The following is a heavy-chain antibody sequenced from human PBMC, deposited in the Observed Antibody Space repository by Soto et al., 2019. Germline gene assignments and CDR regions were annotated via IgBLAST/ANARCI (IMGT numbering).Heavy chain of an antibody. CDR2: IYYSGST. V-gene: IGHV4-30-4*01. CDR3: ARSIPLRGYSYGSYYYYYGMDV. J-gene: IGHJ6*02. CDR1: GGSISSGDYY. Sequence: SETLSLTCTVSGGSISSGDYYWSWIRQPPGKGLEWIGCIYYSGSTYYNPSLKSRVTISVDTSKNQFSLKLSSVTAADTAVYYCARSIPLRGYSYGSYYYYYGMDVWGQGTTVTVSS. D-gene: IGHD5-18*01.